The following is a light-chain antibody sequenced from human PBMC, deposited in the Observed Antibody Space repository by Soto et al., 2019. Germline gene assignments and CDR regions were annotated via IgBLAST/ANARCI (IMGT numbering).Light chain of an antibody. CDR3: QSYDSSLSGPYV. CDR2: GNT. Sequence: QSMLEQPPSGSGAPGQRVTISCTGSSSNIGAGYDVHWYQHLPGTAPHLLIYGNTNRPSGVPDRFSGSKSGTSASLAITGLQAEDEADYYCQSYDSSLSGPYVFGTGTKVTVL. V-gene: IGLV1-40*01. J-gene: IGLJ1*01. CDR1: SSNIGAGYD.